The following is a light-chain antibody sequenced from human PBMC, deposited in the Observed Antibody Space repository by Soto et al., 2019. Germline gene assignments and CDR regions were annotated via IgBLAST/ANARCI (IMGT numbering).Light chain of an antibody. CDR1: QTVSSNY. V-gene: IGKV3-20*01. Sequence: IVFAQSACTLSLSPGGRATLPCRASQTVSSNYLAWYQQKPGQAPRLLIYGASTRATGIPDRFSGSGSGTDFTLSISRLEPEDFAVYYCQLYGSSPPTFGQGTKVDIK. J-gene: IGKJ1*01. CDR2: GAS. CDR3: QLYGSSPPT.